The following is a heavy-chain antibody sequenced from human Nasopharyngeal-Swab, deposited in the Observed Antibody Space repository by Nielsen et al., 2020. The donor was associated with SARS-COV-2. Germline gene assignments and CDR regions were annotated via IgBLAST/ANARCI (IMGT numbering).Heavy chain of an antibody. CDR1: GFTFSSYA. D-gene: IGHD4-23*01. J-gene: IGHJ4*02. V-gene: IGHV3-23*01. CDR2: ISGSGGST. CDR3: ATPRTYGGGPFDY. Sequence: GGSLRLSCAASGFTFSSYAMSWVRQAPGKGLEWVSAISGSGGSTDYADSVKGRFTISRDNSKNTLYLQMNSLKAEDTAAYYCATPRTYGGGPFDYWGQGTLVTVSS.